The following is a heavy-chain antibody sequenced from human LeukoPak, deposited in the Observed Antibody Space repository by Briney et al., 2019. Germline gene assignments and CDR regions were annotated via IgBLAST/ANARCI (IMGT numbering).Heavy chain of an antibody. CDR2: IHYSGST. D-gene: IGHD2-2*01. CDR3: ARRLGGTSTGFDY. J-gene: IGHJ4*02. Sequence: PSETLSHTCTVSGGSISSYYWSWIRQPPGKGLEWIGSIHYSGSTTYNPSLKSRVTISVDTSKNQFSLKLSSVTAADTAVYYCARRLGGTSTGFDYWGQGTLVTVSS. CDR1: GGSISSYY. V-gene: IGHV4-59*08.